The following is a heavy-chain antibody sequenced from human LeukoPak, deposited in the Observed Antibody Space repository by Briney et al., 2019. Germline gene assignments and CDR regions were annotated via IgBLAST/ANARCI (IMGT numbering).Heavy chain of an antibody. CDR1: GFTFSTSV. CDR3: ARVGRSGWTVDY. J-gene: IGHJ4*02. V-gene: IGHV3-48*04. D-gene: IGHD6-19*01. Sequence: GRSLGLACAASGFTFSTSVMHWGRQAPGKGLEWVSYISSSSSNIYHADSVKGRFTISRDNAKNSLHLQMNSLRAEDTAVYYCARVGRSGWTVDYWGQGTLVTVSS. CDR2: ISSSSSNI.